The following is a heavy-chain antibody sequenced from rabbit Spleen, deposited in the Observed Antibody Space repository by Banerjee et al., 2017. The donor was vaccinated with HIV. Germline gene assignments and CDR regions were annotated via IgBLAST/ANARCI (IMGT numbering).Heavy chain of an antibody. CDR1: GFTLSSYW. V-gene: IGHV1S45*01. Sequence: QQQLEESGGGQVKPGGTLTLSCKASGFTLSSYWIWWVRQAPGKGLEWIACIEVGSSGFTYFATWAKGRFTISKTSSTTVTLQMTSLTGADTATYFCASDFGATNSAFRNFNLWGQGTLVTVS. D-gene: IGHD1-1*01. J-gene: IGHJ4*01. CDR2: IEVGSSGFT. CDR3: ASDFGATNSAFRNFNL.